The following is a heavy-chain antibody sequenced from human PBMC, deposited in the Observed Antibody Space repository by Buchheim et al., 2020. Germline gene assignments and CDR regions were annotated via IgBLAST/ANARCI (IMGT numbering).Heavy chain of an antibody. CDR2: ISSSSSTI. CDR3: ARVVVSVGGYYNNWFDP. Sequence: EVQLVESGGGLVQPGGSLRLSCAASGFTVSSNYMSWVRQAPGKGLEWVSYISSSSSTIYYADSVKGRFTISRDNAKNSLYLQMNSLRDEDTAVYYCARVVVSVGGYYNNWFDPWGQGTL. V-gene: IGHV3-48*02. D-gene: IGHD3-3*01. CDR1: GFTVSSNY. J-gene: IGHJ5*02.